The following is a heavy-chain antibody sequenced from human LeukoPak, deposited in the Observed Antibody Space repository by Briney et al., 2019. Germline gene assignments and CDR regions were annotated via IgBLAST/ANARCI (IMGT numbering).Heavy chain of an antibody. V-gene: IGHV3-33*01. CDR2: IWYDGSNK. CDR1: GFTFSSYG. CDR3: ARDQDGYYYFDY. J-gene: IGHJ4*02. Sequence: GGSLRLSCAASGFTFSSYGMHWVRQAPGKGLEWVAVIWYDGSNKYYADSVKGRFTISRDNSKNTLYLQMNSLRAEDTAVYYCARDQDGYYYFDYWGQGTLVTVS. D-gene: IGHD4-17*01.